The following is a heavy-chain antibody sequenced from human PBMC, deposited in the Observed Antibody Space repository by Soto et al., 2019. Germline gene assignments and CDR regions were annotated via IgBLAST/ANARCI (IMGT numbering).Heavy chain of an antibody. V-gene: IGHV1-18*01. D-gene: IGHD3-22*01. Sequence: GASVKVSCKASGYTFTSYGISWVRQAPGQGLEWMGWISAYNGNTNYAQKLQGRVTMTTDTSTSTAYMELRSLRSDDTAVYYCARDSYYYDSITLDYWGQGTLVTVSS. CDR2: ISAYNGNT. CDR3: ARDSYYYDSITLDY. J-gene: IGHJ4*02. CDR1: GYTFTSYG.